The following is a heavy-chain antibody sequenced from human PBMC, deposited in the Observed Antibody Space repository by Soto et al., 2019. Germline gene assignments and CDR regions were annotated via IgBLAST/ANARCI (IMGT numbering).Heavy chain of an antibody. CDR1: GFTFGSYS. CDR2: ISSRSSTI. V-gene: IGHV3-48*01. Sequence: EVQLVESGGGLVQPGGSLRLSCAASGFTFGSYSMNWVRQAPGKGLEWVSYISSRSSTIYYADSVEGRFTISRDNAKNSLYLQMNSLRAEDTAVYYCAKAGGYSYGPYDYWGQGTLVTVSS. D-gene: IGHD5-18*01. CDR3: AKAGGYSYGPYDY. J-gene: IGHJ4*02.